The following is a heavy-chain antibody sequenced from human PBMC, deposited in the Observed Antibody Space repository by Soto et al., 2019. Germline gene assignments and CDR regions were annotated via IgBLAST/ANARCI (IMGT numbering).Heavy chain of an antibody. Sequence: ESGPTLVNPTQTLTLTCTFSGFSLSTDGVGVGWIRQPPGKALEWLALIYWDDDKRYSPSLKSRLNITKDTSKNQVVLTMTNIDPVDTATYYCVHRQGSYISGTYINWFDPWGQGTLVTVSS. J-gene: IGHJ5*01. D-gene: IGHD3-10*01. CDR3: VHRQGSYISGTYINWFDP. V-gene: IGHV2-5*02. CDR2: IYWDDDK. CDR1: GFSLSTDGVG.